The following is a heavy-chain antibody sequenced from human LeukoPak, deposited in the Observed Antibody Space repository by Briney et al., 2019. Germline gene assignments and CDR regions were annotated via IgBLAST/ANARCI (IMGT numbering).Heavy chain of an antibody. CDR2: ISSSSSTI. CDR3: ARDGLRRPPTPYCGGDCPLDY. J-gene: IGHJ4*02. V-gene: IGHV3-48*04. D-gene: IGHD2-21*02. CDR1: GFTFSSYG. Sequence: PGGSLRLSCAASGFTFSSYGVTWVRQAPGKGLEWVSYISSSSSTIYYADSVKGRFTISRDNAKNSLYLQMNSLRVEDTAMYYCARDGLRRPPTPYCGGDCPLDYWGQGTLVSVSS.